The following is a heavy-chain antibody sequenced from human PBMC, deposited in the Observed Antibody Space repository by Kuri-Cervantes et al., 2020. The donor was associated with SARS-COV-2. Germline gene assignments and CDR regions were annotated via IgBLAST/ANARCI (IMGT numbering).Heavy chain of an antibody. CDR1: GYTLTELS. J-gene: IGHJ5*02. Sequence: ASVKVSCKVSGYTLTELSMHWVRQAPGKGLEWTGGFDPEDGETIYAQKFQGRVTMTEDTSTDTAYMELSSLRPEDTAVYYCATAPAVVAANWFDPWGQGTLVTVSS. V-gene: IGHV1-24*01. D-gene: IGHD2-15*01. CDR2: FDPEDGET. CDR3: ATAPAVVAANWFDP.